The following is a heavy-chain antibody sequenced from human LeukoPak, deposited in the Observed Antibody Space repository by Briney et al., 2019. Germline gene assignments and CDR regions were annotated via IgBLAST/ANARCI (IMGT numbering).Heavy chain of an antibody. CDR1: GGSLISSSDL. V-gene: IGHV4-39*07. D-gene: IGHD3-10*01. CDR2: IYYSGST. J-gene: IGHJ4*02. CDR3: ARYYGSGSKTVRAIDY. Sequence: SETLSLTCTVSGGSLISSSDLWVWIRQPPGKGLEWIGGIYYSGSTYYDPSLKSRINISIDTSKNQFFLRVTSVTAADTAVYYCARYYGSGSKTVRAIDYWGQGTLVTVSS.